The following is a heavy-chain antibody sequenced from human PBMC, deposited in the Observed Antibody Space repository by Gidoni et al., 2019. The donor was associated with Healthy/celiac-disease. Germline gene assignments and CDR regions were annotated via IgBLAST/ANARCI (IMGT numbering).Heavy chain of an antibody. CDR2: ISSSRSYI. CDR3: ARDSAWDYGGEYWFDP. J-gene: IGHJ5*02. D-gene: IGHD4-17*01. Sequence: EVQLVESGGGLVKPGGALRRSCAASGFTSSSYSMNWVRQAPGKGLEWVSSISSSRSYIYYADSVKGRFTISRDNAKNSLYLQMNSLRAEDTAVYYCARDSAWDYGGEYWFDPWGQGTLVTVSS. CDR1: GFTSSSYS. V-gene: IGHV3-21*01.